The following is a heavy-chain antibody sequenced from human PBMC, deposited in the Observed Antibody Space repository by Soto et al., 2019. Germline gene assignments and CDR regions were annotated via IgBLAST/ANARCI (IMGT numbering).Heavy chain of an antibody. CDR3: ARRGYSSSWYYYYYYGMDV. Sequence: QVQLVQSGAEVKKPGASVKVSCKASGYTFTSYDINWVRQATGQGLEWMGWMNPNSGNTGYAQNFQGRVTMTRNTSINTAYMELSSLRSEDTAVYYCARRGYSSSWYYYYYYGMDVWGQGTTVTVSS. J-gene: IGHJ6*02. D-gene: IGHD6-13*01. CDR1: GYTFTSYD. CDR2: MNPNSGNT. V-gene: IGHV1-8*01.